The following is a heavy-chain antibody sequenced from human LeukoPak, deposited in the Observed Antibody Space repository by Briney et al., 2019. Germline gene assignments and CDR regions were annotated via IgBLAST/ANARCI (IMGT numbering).Heavy chain of an antibody. Sequence: GGSLRLSCAASGFTFSSYWMSWVRQAPGKGLEWVAVISYDGSNKYYADSVKGRSTIPRDNSKNTLYLQMNSLRAEDTAVYYCARPLVAATLFDYWGQGTLVTVSS. CDR3: ARPLVAATLFDY. J-gene: IGHJ4*02. CDR2: ISYDGSNK. V-gene: IGHV3-30*03. D-gene: IGHD2-15*01. CDR1: GFTFSSYW.